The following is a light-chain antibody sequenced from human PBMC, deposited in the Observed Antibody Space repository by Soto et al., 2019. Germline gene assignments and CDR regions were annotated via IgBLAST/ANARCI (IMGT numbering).Light chain of an antibody. CDR1: QSIRTW. CDR3: QQYNSYSRT. Sequence: DIQMTQAPSTLSASVGDRGTITCRASQSIRTWLAWYQQKPGKAPKLLISDASSLKSGVPSRFSGSGSATEFTLTISSLQPDDFATYYCQQYNSYSRTFGQGTKVEIK. CDR2: DAS. V-gene: IGKV1-5*01. J-gene: IGKJ1*01.